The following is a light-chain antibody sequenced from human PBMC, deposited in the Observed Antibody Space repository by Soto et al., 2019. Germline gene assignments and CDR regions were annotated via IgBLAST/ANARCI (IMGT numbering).Light chain of an antibody. CDR3: ASFVGTNSLV. Sequence: QSALTQPPSASGSPGQSVTISCTGTSGDIGGYNYVSWYQQHPGKAPKLLIYEVTKRPSGVPDRFSGSKSGNTASLTVSGPQAEDEADYYCASFVGTNSLVFGGGTKLTLL. CDR2: EVT. CDR1: SGDIGGYNY. J-gene: IGLJ2*01. V-gene: IGLV2-8*01.